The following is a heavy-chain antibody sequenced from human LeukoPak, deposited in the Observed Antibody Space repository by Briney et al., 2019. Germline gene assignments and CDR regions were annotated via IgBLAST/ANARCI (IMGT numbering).Heavy chain of an antibody. CDR1: GFTFSNYW. J-gene: IGHJ4*02. CDR2: IISDGSST. Sequence: PGGSLRLSCAAPGFTFSNYWMHWVRQTPGKGLVWVSRIISDGSSTSYADSVKGRVTISRDNAKNTLYLQMNSLRAEDTAVYYCARDGSLPDYWGQGTLVTVSS. V-gene: IGHV3-74*01. CDR3: ARDGSLPDY.